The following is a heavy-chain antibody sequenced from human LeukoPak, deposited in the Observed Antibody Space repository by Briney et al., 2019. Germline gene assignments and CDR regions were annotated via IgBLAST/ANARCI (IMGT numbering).Heavy chain of an antibody. CDR1: GGSISSSGYC. CDR2: IDYSGNT. J-gene: IGHJ3*02. Sequence: SETLSLTCTVSGGSISSSGYCWGWIRQPPGKGLEWIGSIDYSGNTNYNPSLKSRVTIAVDMSKNQFSLKLSSVTAADTAVYYCARKSVDDAFDIWGQGTMVTVSS. V-gene: IGHV4-39*01. D-gene: IGHD4-23*01. CDR3: ARKSVDDAFDI.